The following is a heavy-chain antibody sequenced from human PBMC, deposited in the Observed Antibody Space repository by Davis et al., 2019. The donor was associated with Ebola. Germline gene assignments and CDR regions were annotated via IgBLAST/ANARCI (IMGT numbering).Heavy chain of an antibody. CDR3: ARDDYYYDSSGYFHFDY. J-gene: IGHJ4*02. CDR1: GDSVSSNSAA. V-gene: IGHV6-1*01. D-gene: IGHD3-22*01. CDR2: TYYRSKWYN. Sequence: SQTLSLTCAISGDSVSSNSAAWNWIRQSPSRGLEWLGRTYYRSKWYNDYAVSVKSRITINPDTSKNQFSLQLNSVTPEDTAVYYCARDDYYYDSSGYFHFDYWGQGTLVTVSS.